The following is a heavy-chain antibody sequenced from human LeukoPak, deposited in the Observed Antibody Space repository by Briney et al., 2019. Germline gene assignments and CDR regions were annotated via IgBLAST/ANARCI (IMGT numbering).Heavy chain of an antibody. CDR2: ISGSGGST. J-gene: IGHJ6*02. D-gene: IGHD4-23*01. Sequence: PGGSLRLSCAASGFTFSSYAMSWVRQAPGKGLEWVSAISGSGGSTYYADSVKGRFTISRDNSKNTLYLQMNSLRAEDTAVYYCAKGLGGNFYYYYGMDVWGQGTTVTVSS. CDR1: GFTFSSYA. V-gene: IGHV3-23*01. CDR3: AKGLGGNFYYYYGMDV.